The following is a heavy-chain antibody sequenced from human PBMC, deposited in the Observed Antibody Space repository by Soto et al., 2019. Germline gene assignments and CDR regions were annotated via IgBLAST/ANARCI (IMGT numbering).Heavy chain of an antibody. CDR1: GGSISSSSYY. Sequence: SETLSLTCTVSGGSISSSSYYWGWIRQPPGKGLEWIGSIYYSGSTYYNPSLKSRVTISVDTSKNQFSLKLSSVTAADTAVYYCARRGYGSDRTIYGMDVWGQGTTVTV. CDR3: ARRGYGSDRTIYGMDV. J-gene: IGHJ6*02. V-gene: IGHV4-39*01. CDR2: IYYSGST. D-gene: IGHD3-10*01.